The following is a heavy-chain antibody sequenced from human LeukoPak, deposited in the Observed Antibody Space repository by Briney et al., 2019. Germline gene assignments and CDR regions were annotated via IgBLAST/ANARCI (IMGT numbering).Heavy chain of an antibody. V-gene: IGHV4-39*07. J-gene: IGHJ4*02. Sequence: PSETLSLTCTVSGGSISSSNHYWSWIRQPPGKGLEWIGEINHSGSTNYNPSLKSRVTISVDTSKNQFSLKLSSVTAADTAVYYCASTRPGTVVVPAAIRSFYYWGQGTLVTVSS. D-gene: IGHD2-2*01. CDR2: INHSGST. CDR1: GGSISSSNHY. CDR3: ASTRPGTVVVPAAIRSFYY.